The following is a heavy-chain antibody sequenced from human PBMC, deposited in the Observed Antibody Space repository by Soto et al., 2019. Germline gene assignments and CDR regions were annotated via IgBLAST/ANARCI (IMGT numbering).Heavy chain of an antibody. V-gene: IGHV4-31*03. Sequence: PSETLSLTCTVSGGSISSGDYYWSWIRQHPGKGLEWIGTIYFSGTTYYNPSLKSRVTISVDTSKSQFSLKLSSVTAADTAVYYCARRDRSGFSYWLDTWGQGTQVTVSS. J-gene: IGHJ5*02. D-gene: IGHD3-22*01. CDR1: GGSISSGDYY. CDR2: IYFSGTT. CDR3: ARRDRSGFSYWLDT.